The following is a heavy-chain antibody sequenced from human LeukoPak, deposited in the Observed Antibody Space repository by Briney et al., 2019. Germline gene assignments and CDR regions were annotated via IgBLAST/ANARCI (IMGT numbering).Heavy chain of an antibody. CDR2: IRYDGSNK. Sequence: GGFLRLSCAASGFTFSSYGMHWVRQAPGKGLEWVAFIRYDGSNKYYADSVKGRFTISRDNSKNTLYLQMNSLRAEDTAVYYCAKDSAYQLLLYNWFDPWGQGTLVTVSS. V-gene: IGHV3-30*02. D-gene: IGHD2-2*01. CDR3: AKDSAYQLLLYNWFDP. CDR1: GFTFSSYG. J-gene: IGHJ5*02.